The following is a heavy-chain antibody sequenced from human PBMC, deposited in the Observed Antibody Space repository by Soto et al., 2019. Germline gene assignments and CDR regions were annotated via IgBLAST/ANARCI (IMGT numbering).Heavy chain of an antibody. V-gene: IGHV3-23*01. CDR2: ISGTGVNT. J-gene: IGHJ5*02. CDR3: AKDSVHNLYRTSSLEDCFGP. D-gene: IGHD6-6*01. Sequence: GGSVRLSCESSGFIFISYAITWVRQAPGKGLEWVSTISGTGVNTYYADSVKGRFTVSRDNSKNTVWLQMNSLRAADSSVYYCAKDSVHNLYRTSSLEDCFGPWGQGTLVTVSS. CDR1: GFIFISYA.